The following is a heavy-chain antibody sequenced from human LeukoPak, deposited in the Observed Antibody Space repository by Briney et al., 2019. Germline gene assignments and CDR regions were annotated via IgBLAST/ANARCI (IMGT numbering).Heavy chain of an antibody. CDR2: INPSGGST. J-gene: IGHJ6*03. V-gene: IGHV1-46*01. CDR1: GYTFTSYY. Sequence: GASVKVSCKASGYTFTSYYIHWVRQAPGQGLEWMGIINPSGGSTSYAQKFQGRVTMTRDMSTSTVYMELSSLRSGDTAVYYCARSGWNYGSHYMDVWGKGTTVTVSS. CDR3: ARSGWNYGSHYMDV. D-gene: IGHD1-7*01.